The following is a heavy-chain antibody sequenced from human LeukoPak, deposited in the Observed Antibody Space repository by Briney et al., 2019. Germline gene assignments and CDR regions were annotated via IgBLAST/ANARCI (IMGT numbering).Heavy chain of an antibody. CDR3: ARGRPHGNDY. Sequence: SGGSLRLSCAASGFTFSSYWMNWVRQAPGKGLVWVSRIASDGSSTTYADSVKGRFSISRDNAKYTLYLQMNSLRVEDTAVYYCARGRPHGNDYWGQGTLVTISS. J-gene: IGHJ4*02. CDR1: GFTFSSYW. CDR2: IASDGSST. V-gene: IGHV3-74*01. D-gene: IGHD4-23*01.